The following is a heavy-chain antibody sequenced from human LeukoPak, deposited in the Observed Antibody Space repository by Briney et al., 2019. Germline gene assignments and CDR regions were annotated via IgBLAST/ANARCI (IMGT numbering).Heavy chain of an antibody. CDR1: GYTFTNYY. J-gene: IGHJ4*02. CDR2: INPGGDNT. V-gene: IGHV1-46*01. Sequence: ASVKVSCKASGYTFTNYYIHWVRQAPGQGLEWMGLINPGGDNTDYAQNFQGRVTMTRDMSTSTVYMELSSLRSEDTAVYYCAREKDWNYFDYWGQGTLVTVSS. CDR3: AREKDWNYFDY. D-gene: IGHD1-1*01.